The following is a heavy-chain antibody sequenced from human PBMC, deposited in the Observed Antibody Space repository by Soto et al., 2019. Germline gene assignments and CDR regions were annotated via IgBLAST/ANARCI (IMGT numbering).Heavy chain of an antibody. Sequence: QVQLQESGPGLVKPSQTLSLTCTVSGGSISSGGYYWSWIRQHPGKGLEWIGYIYYSGSTYYNPSLKSRVTISVDPSKTHFSLKLSSVTAADTAVYYCASSFGVAAAGPFDSWGQGTLVTVSS. J-gene: IGHJ4*02. CDR2: IYYSGST. CDR1: GGSISSGGYY. V-gene: IGHV4-31*03. D-gene: IGHD6-13*01. CDR3: ASSFGVAAAGPFDS.